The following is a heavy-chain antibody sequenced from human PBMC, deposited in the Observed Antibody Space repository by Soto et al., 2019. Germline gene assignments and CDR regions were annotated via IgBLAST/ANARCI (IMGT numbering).Heavy chain of an antibody. Sequence: PGGSLRLSCAASGFTFSNAWMSWVRQAPGKGLEWVGRIKGKTEGGTTDYAAPVKDRFTISRHESKNTLYLQMNSLRTEDTAVYYCTTEGILITLGGVPHSRPHWGQGTLVTVSS. J-gene: IGHJ4*02. D-gene: IGHD3-16*01. V-gene: IGHV3-15*01. CDR1: GFTFSNAW. CDR3: TTEGILITLGGVPHSRPH. CDR2: IKGKTEGGTT.